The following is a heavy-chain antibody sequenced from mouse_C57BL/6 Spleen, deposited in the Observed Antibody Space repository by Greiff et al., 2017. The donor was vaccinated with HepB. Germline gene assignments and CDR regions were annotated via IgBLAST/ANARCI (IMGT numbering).Heavy chain of an antibody. CDR2: IDPSDSYI. CDR3: ARWNFGYFDY. Sequence: VQLQQPGAELVMPGASVKLSCKASGYTFTSYWMHWVKQRPGQGLEWIGEIDPSDSYINYNQKFKGKSTLTVDKSSSTAYMQLSSLTSEDSAVYYCARWNFGYFDYWGQGTTLTVSS. CDR1: GYTFTSYW. V-gene: IGHV1-69*01. J-gene: IGHJ2*01.